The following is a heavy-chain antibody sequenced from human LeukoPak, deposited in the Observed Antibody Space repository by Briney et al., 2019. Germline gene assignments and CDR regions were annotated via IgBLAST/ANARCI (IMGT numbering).Heavy chain of an antibody. CDR2: IFYSGST. V-gene: IGHV4-30-4*01. Sequence: SETLSLTCTVSGGSISSGDYYWSWIRQPPGKGLEWIGYIFYSGSTYYNPSLKSRVTISVDTSKNQFSLKLSSVTAADTAVYYCARGDYGDFGIYIDYWGQGTLVTVSS. CDR1: GGSISSGDYY. J-gene: IGHJ4*02. D-gene: IGHD4-17*01. CDR3: ARGDYGDFGIYIDY.